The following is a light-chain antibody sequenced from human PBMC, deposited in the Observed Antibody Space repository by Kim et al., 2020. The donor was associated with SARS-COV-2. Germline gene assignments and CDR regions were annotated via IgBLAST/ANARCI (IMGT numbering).Light chain of an antibody. CDR2: RAS. CDR1: QSISDW. CDR3: QQYDSYWT. J-gene: IGKJ1*01. Sequence: DIQMTQSPSTLSASVGDSVTITCRATQSISDWLAWYQQKPGKAPTLLIYRASRLETGVPSRFTGSGYGTEFTLTISSLQPDDFATYYCQQYDSYWTFDQGTKVDIK. V-gene: IGKV1-5*03.